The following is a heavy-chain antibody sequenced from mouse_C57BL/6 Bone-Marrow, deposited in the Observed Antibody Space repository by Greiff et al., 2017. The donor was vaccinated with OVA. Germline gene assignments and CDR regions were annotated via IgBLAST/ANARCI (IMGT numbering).Heavy chain of an antibody. CDR3: ARLRRGYYAMDY. D-gene: IGHD2-12*01. CDR2: INYDGSST. V-gene: IGHV5-16*01. Sequence: EVKLMESEGGLVQPGSSMKLSCTASGFTFSDYYMAWVRQVPEKGLEWVANINYDGSSTYYLDSLKSRFIISRDNAKNILYLQMSSLKSEDTATYYCARLRRGYYAMDYWGQGTSVTVSS. J-gene: IGHJ4*01. CDR1: GFTFSDYY.